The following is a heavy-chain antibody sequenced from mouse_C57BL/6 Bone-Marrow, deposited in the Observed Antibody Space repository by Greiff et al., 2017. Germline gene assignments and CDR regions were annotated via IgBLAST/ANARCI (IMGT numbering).Heavy chain of an antibody. CDR3: ARSLAY. Sequence: EVKLVESGGGLVKPGGSLKLSCAASGFTFSDYGMHWVRQAPEKGLEWVAYISSGSSTIYYADTVKGRFTISRDNAKNTLFLHMTSLRSEDTAMYYCARSLAYWGQGTLVTVSA. CDR1: GFTFSDYG. J-gene: IGHJ3*01. CDR2: ISSGSSTI. V-gene: IGHV5-17*01.